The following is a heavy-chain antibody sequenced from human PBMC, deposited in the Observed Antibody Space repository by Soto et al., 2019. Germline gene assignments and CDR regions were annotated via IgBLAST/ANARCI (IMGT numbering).Heavy chain of an antibody. CDR2: ISSNGIGT. CDR3: AGRARADYYYMAV. V-gene: IGHV3-64*01. J-gene: IGHJ6*03. CDR1: GFTFSSDA. Sequence: EVQLVESGGGLAQPGGSLRLSCAASGFTFSSDAMDWVRQAPGKGLEYVSGISSNGIGTYYASSVKGRFTISRDNSRDTVYLQMDSLNPEDMAVYSCAGRARADYYYMAVGGKGTTVTVS. D-gene: IGHD6-6*01.